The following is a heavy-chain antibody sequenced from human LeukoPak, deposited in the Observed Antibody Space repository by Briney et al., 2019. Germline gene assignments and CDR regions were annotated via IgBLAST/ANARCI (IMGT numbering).Heavy chain of an antibody. J-gene: IGHJ4*02. D-gene: IGHD5-24*01. V-gene: IGHV1-8*01. CDR1: GYTFTSYD. CDR2: MNPNSGNT. Sequence: ASVKVSCKASGYTFTSYDINLVRQATGQGLEWMGWMNPNSGNTGYAQKFQGRVTMTRNTSISTAYMELSSLRSEDTAVYYCARVGRDGYNREGDYWGQGTLVTVSS. CDR3: ARVGRDGYNREGDY.